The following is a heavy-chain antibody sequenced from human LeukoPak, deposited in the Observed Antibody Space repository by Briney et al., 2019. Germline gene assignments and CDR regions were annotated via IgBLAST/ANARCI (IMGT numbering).Heavy chain of an antibody. D-gene: IGHD2-21*02. CDR3: ARDLPSPDCGGDCYSDDY. V-gene: IGHV3-30*04. CDR1: GFTFSSYA. CDR2: ISYDGSNK. J-gene: IGHJ4*02. Sequence: GRSLRLSCAASGFTFSSYAMHWVRQAPGKGLEWVAVISYDGSNKYYADSVKGRFTISRDNSKNTLYLQMSSLRAEDTAVYYCARDLPSPDCGGDCYSDDYWGQGTLVTVSS.